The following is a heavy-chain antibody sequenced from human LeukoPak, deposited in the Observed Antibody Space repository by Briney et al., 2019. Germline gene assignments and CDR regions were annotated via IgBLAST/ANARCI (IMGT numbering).Heavy chain of an antibody. V-gene: IGHV4-59*01. CDR1: VDSISGYY. CDR2: MYYSGNT. CDR3: ARGKYYFDY. Sequence: PSETLSLTCTVSVDSISGYYWSWIRQPPGKGLEWIGYMYYSGNTNYNPSLKSRLTTSLDTSKNQFSLELSSVTAADMAVYYCARGKYYFDYWGQGTLVTVSS. J-gene: IGHJ4*02.